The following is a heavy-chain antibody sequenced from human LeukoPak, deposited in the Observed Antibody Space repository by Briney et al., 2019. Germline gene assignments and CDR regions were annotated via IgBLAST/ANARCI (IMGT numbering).Heavy chain of an antibody. CDR1: TFIVISNH. CDR3: AKGSYYDSSGSFYFDY. J-gene: IGHJ4*02. D-gene: IGHD3-22*01. V-gene: IGHV3-23*01. Sequence: GGSLRLSCAASTFIVISNHMSWVRQAPGKGLEWVSGISGSGDNTYYADSVKGRFTISRDNSKNTLYVQVNSLGTEDTAAYYCAKGSYYDSSGSFYFDYWGQGTLVTVSS. CDR2: ISGSGDNT.